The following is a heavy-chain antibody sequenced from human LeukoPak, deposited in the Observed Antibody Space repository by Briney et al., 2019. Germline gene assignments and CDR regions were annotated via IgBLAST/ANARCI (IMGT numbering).Heavy chain of an antibody. Sequence: GGSLRLSCAASGLTFSSYWMSWVRQAPGKGLEWVANIKQDGSEKYYVDSVRGRFTISRDNAKNSLSLQMNSLRAEDTAVYYCARGVSYGYWGQGTLVTVSP. D-gene: IGHD5-18*01. V-gene: IGHV3-7*05. CDR1: GLTFSSYW. CDR3: ARGVSYGY. J-gene: IGHJ4*02. CDR2: IKQDGSEK.